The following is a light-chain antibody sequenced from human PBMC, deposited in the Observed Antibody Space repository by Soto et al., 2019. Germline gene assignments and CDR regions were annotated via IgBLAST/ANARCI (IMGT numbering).Light chain of an antibody. CDR2: DVY. CDR1: SSDVGDYDF. V-gene: IGLV2-14*03. J-gene: IGLJ2*01. Sequence: QSALTQPASVSVSPGQSITISCTGTSSDVGDYDFVSWYQHYPGKAPNLIIYDVYNLYSGVSLRFSGSKSGNTASLTIFGLHAEDEAEYYCCSQPFTNTLLVCGAGTKLTVL. CDR3: CSQPFTNTLLV.